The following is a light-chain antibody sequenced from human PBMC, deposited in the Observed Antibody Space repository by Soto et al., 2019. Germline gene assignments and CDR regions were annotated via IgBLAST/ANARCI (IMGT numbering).Light chain of an antibody. J-gene: IGLJ2*01. CDR2: EVS. V-gene: IGLV2-14*01. CDR1: SSDVAAYNY. CDR3: SSHTSSSTAV. Sequence: QSALTQPASVSGSPGQSITISCTGTSSDVAAYNYVSWYQQRPGKAPKLIIYEVSNRPSGVSDRFSGSKSGNTASLTISGLQAEDEADYYCSSHTSSSTAVFGGGTKVTVL.